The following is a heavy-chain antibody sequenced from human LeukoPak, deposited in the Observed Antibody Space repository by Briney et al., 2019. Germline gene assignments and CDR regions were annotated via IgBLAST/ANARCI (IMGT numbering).Heavy chain of an antibody. J-gene: IGHJ4*02. CDR2: IYYSGST. CDR1: GGSISSYY. V-gene: IGHV4-59*01. Sequence: KASETLSLTCTVSGGSISSYYWSWIRQPPGKGLEWIGYIYYSGSTNYNPSLKSRVTISVDTSRSQFSLKLSSVTAADTAVYYCARRDGYNDFDYWGQGTLVTVSS. CDR3: ARRDGYNDFDY. D-gene: IGHD5-24*01.